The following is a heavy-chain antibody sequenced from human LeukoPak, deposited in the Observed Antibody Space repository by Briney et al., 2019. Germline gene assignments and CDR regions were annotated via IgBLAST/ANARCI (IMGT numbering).Heavy chain of an antibody. D-gene: IGHD6-19*01. CDR1: GGSFSISY. V-gene: IGHV4-34*01. J-gene: IGHJ3*02. CDR3: ARDGAATVAGYAFDI. CDR2: IYHGGST. Sequence: SETLSLTCGVSGGSFSISYWSWVRQPPGKGLEWIGQIYHGGSTNYNPSLKSRVTISVDKSKNQFSLKLISLTAADTAVYYCARDGAATVAGYAFDIWGQGTMVTVSS.